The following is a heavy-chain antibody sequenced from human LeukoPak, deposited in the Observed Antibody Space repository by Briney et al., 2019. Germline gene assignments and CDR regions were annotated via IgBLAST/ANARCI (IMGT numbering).Heavy chain of an antibody. V-gene: IGHV3-43D*03. Sequence: GGSLRLSCTASGFTFDDYAMHWVRQAPGKGLEWVSVISWDGGSTNYADSVKGRFTISRDNSKNSLYLQMNSLRAEDTALYYCAKDGEMATVNSIGGWFDPWGQGTLVTVSS. CDR2: ISWDGGST. CDR1: GFTFDDYA. D-gene: IGHD5-24*01. J-gene: IGHJ5*02. CDR3: AKDGEMATVNSIGGWFDP.